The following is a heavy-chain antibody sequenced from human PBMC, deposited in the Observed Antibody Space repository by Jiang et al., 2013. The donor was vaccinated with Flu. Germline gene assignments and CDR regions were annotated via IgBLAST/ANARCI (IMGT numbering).Heavy chain of an antibody. V-gene: IGHV4-39*07. CDR2: IYHSGNT. Sequence: GPGLVKPSETLSLTCNVSGVSIKKEYYYWAWVRQPPGKGLEWIGSIYHSGNTYHNPSLRSRVSISVDTSKNQFSLKMNSVTAADTAVYYCVKDRETGEWPHVFDVWGQGTMVTVSS. J-gene: IGHJ3*01. CDR1: GVSIKKEYYY. D-gene: IGHD3-16*01. CDR3: VKDRETGEWPHVFDV.